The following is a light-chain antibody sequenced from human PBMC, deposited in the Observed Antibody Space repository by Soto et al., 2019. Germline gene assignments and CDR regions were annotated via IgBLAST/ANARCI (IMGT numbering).Light chain of an antibody. J-gene: IGKJ1*01. V-gene: IGKV3D-15*01. CDR2: DVF. CDR1: QSVSAR. Sequence: IVLSQSPDTLSLSPGESATLSCRASQSVSARLAWYKHKPGQPPRLLISDVFNRASGVAERFSGSGSETEFTLTISSLQPDDFATYYCQQYNSYSTFGQGTKVDI. CDR3: QQYNSYST.